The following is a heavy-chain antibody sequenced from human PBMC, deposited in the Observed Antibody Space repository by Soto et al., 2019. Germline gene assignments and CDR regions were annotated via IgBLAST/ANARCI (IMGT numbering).Heavy chain of an antibody. D-gene: IGHD1-26*01. J-gene: IGHJ6*02. CDR1: GDSIGTYN. CDR3: VRQGIGALHGLVDV. Sequence: QVQLQASGPGLVKPSDTLSLTCTVSGDSIGTYNWGWIRQPPGKRLEWIGYIYSNGGTSYNPALYSRVTISAETSTNQFSLRLSSVTAADTAVYYWVRQGIGALHGLVDVWGQGTTVTVSS. V-gene: IGHV4-59*08. CDR2: IYSNGGT.